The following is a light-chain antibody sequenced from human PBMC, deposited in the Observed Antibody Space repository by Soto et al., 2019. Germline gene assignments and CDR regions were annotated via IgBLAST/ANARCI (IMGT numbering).Light chain of an antibody. CDR3: QHFDNFPST. CDR1: QDITTY. J-gene: IGKJ5*01. CDR2: AAS. Sequence: DIQLTQSPSFLAASVGDKVTFTCQASQDITTYLNWYQQKPGTAPKLLIFAASSLKTGVPSRFRGSGSGTHFTLGSSSLQPEDVAMYYCQHFDNFPSTFGQGTRLE. V-gene: IGKV1-33*01.